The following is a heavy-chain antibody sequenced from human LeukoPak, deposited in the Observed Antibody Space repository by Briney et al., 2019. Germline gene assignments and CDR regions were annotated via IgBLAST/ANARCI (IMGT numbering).Heavy chain of an antibody. CDR2: ISGSGGST. V-gene: IGHV3-23*01. CDR3: AKAPHLAAAGTIGAFDI. Sequence: GGSLRLSCAASGFTFSSYAMSWVRQAPGEGMEWVSAISGSGGSTYYADSVKGRFTISRGNSKNTLYLQMNSLRAEDTAVYYCAKAPHLAAAGTIGAFDIWGQGTMVTVSS. CDR1: GFTFSSYA. D-gene: IGHD6-13*01. J-gene: IGHJ3*02.